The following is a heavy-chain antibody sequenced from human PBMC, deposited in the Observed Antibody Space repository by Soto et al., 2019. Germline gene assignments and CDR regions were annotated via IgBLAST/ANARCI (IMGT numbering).Heavy chain of an antibody. CDR1: GFTFSSYA. J-gene: IGHJ3*02. V-gene: IGHV3-30-3*01. CDR3: AREGSSGYSAFDI. CDR2: ISYDGSNK. Sequence: QVQLVESGGGVVQPGRSLRLSCAASGFTFSSYAMHWVRQAPGKGLEWVAVISYDGSNKYYADSVKGRFTISRDNSKNTLYLQMNSLRAEDTAVYYCAREGSSGYSAFDIWGQGTMVTVSS. D-gene: IGHD3-22*01.